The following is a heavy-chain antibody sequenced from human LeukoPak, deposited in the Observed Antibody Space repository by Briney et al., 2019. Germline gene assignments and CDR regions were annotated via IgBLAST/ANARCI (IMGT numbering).Heavy chain of an antibody. D-gene: IGHD6-13*01. CDR1: GAAISDYF. V-gene: IGHV4-4*07. CDR2: ISTTGST. Sequence: PSETLSLTCTVSGAAISDYFWSWIRQPAGKDLEWIGRISTTGSTYYNPSLKSRVTISVDTSKNQFSLKLSSVTAADTAVYYCARGVSTGIAAAGPPWALAHAADYWGQGTLVTVSS. J-gene: IGHJ4*02. CDR3: ARGVSTGIAAAGPPWALAHAADY.